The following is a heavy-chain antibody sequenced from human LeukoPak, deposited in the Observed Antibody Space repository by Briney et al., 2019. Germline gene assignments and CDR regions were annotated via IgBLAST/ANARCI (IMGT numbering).Heavy chain of an antibody. Sequence: QPGGSLRLSCAASGFTFSSYSMNWVRQAPGKGLEWVSYISSSSSTIYYADSVKGRFTISRDNAKNSLYLQMNSLRAEDTAVYYCARIPWELLEYFDYWGQGTLVTVSS. V-gene: IGHV3-48*01. CDR2: ISSSSSTI. CDR3: ARIPWELLEYFDY. CDR1: GFTFSSYS. J-gene: IGHJ4*02. D-gene: IGHD1-26*01.